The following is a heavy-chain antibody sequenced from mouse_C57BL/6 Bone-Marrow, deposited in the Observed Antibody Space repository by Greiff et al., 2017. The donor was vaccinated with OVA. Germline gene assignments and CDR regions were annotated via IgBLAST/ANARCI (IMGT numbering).Heavy chain of an antibody. D-gene: IGHD2-4*01. CDR3: ARAYYDYDVPFAY. J-gene: IGHJ3*01. Sequence: EVMLVESGGGLVKPGGSLKLSCAASGFTFSSYAMSWVRQTPEKRLEWVATISDGGSYTYYPDNVKGRFTISRDNAKNNLYLQMSHLKSEDTAMYYCARAYYDYDVPFAYWGQGTLVTVSA. V-gene: IGHV5-4*03. CDR1: GFTFSSYA. CDR2: ISDGGSYT.